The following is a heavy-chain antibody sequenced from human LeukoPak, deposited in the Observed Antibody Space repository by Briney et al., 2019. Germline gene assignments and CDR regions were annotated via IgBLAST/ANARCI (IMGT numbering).Heavy chain of an antibody. CDR3: AHRLGYSYGPVNNWFDP. CDR2: IYWNDDK. V-gene: IGHV2-5*01. J-gene: IGHJ5*02. D-gene: IGHD5-18*01. CDR1: GFSLSTSGVG. Sequence: SGPTLVKPTQTLTLTCTFSGFSLSTSGVGVGWIRQPPGKALEWLALIYWNDDKRYSPSLKSRLTITKDTSKNQVVLTMTNMDPVDTATYYCAHRLGYSYGPVNNWFDPWGQGTLVTVSS.